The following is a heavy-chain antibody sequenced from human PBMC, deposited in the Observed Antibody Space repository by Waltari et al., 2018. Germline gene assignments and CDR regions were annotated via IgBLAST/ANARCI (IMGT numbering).Heavy chain of an antibody. Sequence: QLQLQESGPGLVKPSETLSLSCTVSGGSITNSSSYWGWLRQPTRQGLEWIGSIYYIGSTYYNPSLKSRVTISVDTSKNQFSLKLSSVTAADTAVYYCARLLRFLEWSHWMAYYFDYWGQGTLVTVSS. CDR2: IYYIGST. J-gene: IGHJ4*02. D-gene: IGHD3-3*01. CDR1: GGSITNSSSY. V-gene: IGHV4-39*07. CDR3: ARLLRFLEWSHWMAYYFDY.